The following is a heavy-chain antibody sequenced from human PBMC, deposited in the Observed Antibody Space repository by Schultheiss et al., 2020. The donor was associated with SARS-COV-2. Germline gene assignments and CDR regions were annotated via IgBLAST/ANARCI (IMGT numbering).Heavy chain of an antibody. CDR1: GYTFTSYD. J-gene: IGHJ4*02. Sequence: GGSLRLSCKASGYTFTSYDINWVRQATGQGHEWMGWMNPNSGNTGYAQKFQGRVTMTRNTSISTAYMELSSLRSEDTAVYYCARTYYYDSSGYWPFDYWGQGTLVTVSS. V-gene: IGHV1-8*01. CDR2: MNPNSGNT. D-gene: IGHD3-22*01. CDR3: ARTYYYDSSGYWPFDY.